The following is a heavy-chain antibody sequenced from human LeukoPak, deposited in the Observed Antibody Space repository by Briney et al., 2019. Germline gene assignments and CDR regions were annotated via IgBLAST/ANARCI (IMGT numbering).Heavy chain of an antibody. CDR2: INSDGSST. CDR3: ARDLGGSYSSDAFDI. Sequence: AGSLRLSCAASGFTFSSYWMLWVRQAPGKGLVWVSRINSDGSSTSYADSVKGRFTISRDNAKNTLYLQMNSLRAEDTGVCYCARDLGGSYSSDAFDIWGQGTMVTVSS. V-gene: IGHV3-74*01. J-gene: IGHJ3*02. CDR1: GFTFSSYW. D-gene: IGHD1-26*01.